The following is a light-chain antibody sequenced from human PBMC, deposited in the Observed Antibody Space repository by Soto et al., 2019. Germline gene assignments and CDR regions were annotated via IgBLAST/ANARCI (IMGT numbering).Light chain of an antibody. Sequence: NFMLTQRHSVSESPGKTVTISCTRSSGSIASNYVQWYQQRPGSAPTTVIYEDNQRPSGVPDRFSGSIDSSSNSASLTISGLKTEDEADYYCQSYDSSNHRVFGGGTKLTVL. CDR3: QSYDSSNHRV. V-gene: IGLV6-57*03. CDR1: SGSIASNY. J-gene: IGLJ3*02. CDR2: EDN.